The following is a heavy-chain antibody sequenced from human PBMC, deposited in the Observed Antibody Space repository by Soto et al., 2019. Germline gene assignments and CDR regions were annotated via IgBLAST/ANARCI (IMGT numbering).Heavy chain of an antibody. CDR1: GFTFDDYG. CDR2: INWNGGST. V-gene: IGHV3-20*01. Sequence: GGSLRLSCAASGFTFDDYGMSWVRQAPGKGLEWVSGINWNGGSTGYADSVKGRFTISRDNAKNSLYLQMNSLRAEDTALYHCARVYSNYGDYYYYYMDVWGKGTTVTVSS. J-gene: IGHJ6*03. D-gene: IGHD4-4*01. CDR3: ARVYSNYGDYYYYYMDV.